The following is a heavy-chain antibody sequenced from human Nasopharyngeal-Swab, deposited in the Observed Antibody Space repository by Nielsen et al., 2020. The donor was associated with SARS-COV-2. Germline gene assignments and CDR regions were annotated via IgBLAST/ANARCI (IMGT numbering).Heavy chain of an antibody. V-gene: IGHV1-3*01. Sequence: ASVKVSCKASGYTFTSYAMHWVRQAPGQRLEWMGWINAGNGNTKYSQKFQGRVTITRDTSASTAYMELSSLRSEDTAVYYCARDRWKISSWYHGFDYWGQGILVTVSS. D-gene: IGHD6-13*01. CDR3: ARDRWKISSWYHGFDY. CDR1: GYTFTSYA. CDR2: INAGNGNT. J-gene: IGHJ4*02.